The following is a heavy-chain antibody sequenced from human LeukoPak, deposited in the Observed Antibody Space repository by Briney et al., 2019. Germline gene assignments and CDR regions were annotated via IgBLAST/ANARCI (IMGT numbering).Heavy chain of an antibody. CDR3: ARPNYFGSGSYSPDF. J-gene: IGHJ4*02. Sequence: PGGSLRLSCAASGFTFSSHSMMWVRQAPGRGLEWVSVISSSSSQMYYADSVKGRFTISRDNAQNSLFLQMNSLIAEDTAVYYCARPNYFGSGSYSPDFWGQGTLVTVSS. CDR1: GFTFSSHS. D-gene: IGHD3-10*01. CDR2: ISSSSSQM. V-gene: IGHV3-21*01.